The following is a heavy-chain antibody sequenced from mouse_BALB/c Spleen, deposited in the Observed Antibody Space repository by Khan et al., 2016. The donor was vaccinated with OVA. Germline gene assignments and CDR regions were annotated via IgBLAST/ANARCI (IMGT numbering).Heavy chain of an antibody. CDR3: VRYGSSFFDY. Sequence: DVKLVESGGGLVKPGGSLRFSCAASGFTFSSYAMSWVRQTPEKRLEWVASISGGGSTYYPDSLKGRFTISRDNARNILYLQMNSLRSADTAMYYCVRYGSSFFDYGGQGTTLTVSS. V-gene: IGHV5-6-5*01. D-gene: IGHD1-1*01. J-gene: IGHJ2*01. CDR1: GFTFSSYA. CDR2: ISGGGST.